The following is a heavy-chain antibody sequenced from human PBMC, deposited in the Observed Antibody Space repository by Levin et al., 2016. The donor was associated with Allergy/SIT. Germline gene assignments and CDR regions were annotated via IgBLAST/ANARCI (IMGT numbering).Heavy chain of an antibody. CDR3: ARGGYCSSSSCYMNRPMDV. J-gene: IGHJ6*02. D-gene: IGHD2-2*02. CDR1: GFTFNTYG. V-gene: IGHV3-30*02. CDR2: IRSDGSNK. Sequence: GESLKISCAASGFTFNTYGMYWVRQAPGKGLEWVALIRSDGSNKYYEHSVKGRFTVSRDNSKNTLYLQMNSLRAEDTAVYYCARGGYCSSSSCYMNRPMDVWGQGTTVTVSS.